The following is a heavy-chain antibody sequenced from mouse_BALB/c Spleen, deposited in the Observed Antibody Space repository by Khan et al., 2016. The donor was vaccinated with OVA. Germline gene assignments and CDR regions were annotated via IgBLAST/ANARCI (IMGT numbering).Heavy chain of an antibody. CDR2: IAPANGNT. CDR1: GFNIKDTY. D-gene: IGHD2-3*01. V-gene: IGHV14-3*02. Sequence: VQLKESGAELVKPGASVKLSCTASGFNIKDTYLHWVKQRPEQGLEWIGRIAPANGNTQYDPKFQGKATITSDTSSDTSYLQLNSLTSADTAVYYCARHSYDPRDFEVWGAGTTVTVSS. J-gene: IGHJ1*01. CDR3: ARHSYDPRDFEV.